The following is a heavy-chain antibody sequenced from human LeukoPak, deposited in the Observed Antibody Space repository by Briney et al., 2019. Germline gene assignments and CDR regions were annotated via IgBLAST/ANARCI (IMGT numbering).Heavy chain of an antibody. CDR2: IYYSGST. D-gene: IGHD4-17*01. J-gene: IGHJ4*02. CDR3: ARVGTGTTVTTLYYFDY. CDR1: GGSISSYY. Sequence: SETLSLTCTVSGGSISSYYWSWIRQPPGKGLEWIGYIYYSGSTNYNPSLKSRVTISVDTSKNQFSLKLSSVTAADTAVYYCARVGTGTTVTTLYYFDYWGQGTLVTVSS. V-gene: IGHV4-59*01.